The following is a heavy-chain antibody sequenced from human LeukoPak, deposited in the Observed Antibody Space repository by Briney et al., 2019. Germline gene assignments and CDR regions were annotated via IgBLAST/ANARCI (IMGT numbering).Heavy chain of an antibody. CDR3: ARVKASSTSWTFDQ. D-gene: IGHD2-2*01. CDR2: IYSSGST. CDR1: GGSTNSYY. J-gene: IGHJ4*02. Sequence: PSETLSLTCTVSGGSTNSYYWSWIRQSGGKGLEWIGRIYSSGSTVYNPSLNSRLTMSIDTSKNQFSLTLKSVTATDTAVYYCARVKASSTSWTFDQWGQGALVTVSS. V-gene: IGHV4-4*07.